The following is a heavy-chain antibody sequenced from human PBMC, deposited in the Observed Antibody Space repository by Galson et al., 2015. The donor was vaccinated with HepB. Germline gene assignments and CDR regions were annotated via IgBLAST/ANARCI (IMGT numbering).Heavy chain of an antibody. D-gene: IGHD6-19*01. Sequence: SLRLSCAASEFSIRSYWMHWVRQPPGKGLVWVSRINSDGSSRSHADSVKGRFTIFRDNAKNTLYLQMNSLRAEDTAVYYCARGPKYNSGWSGTDAWGQGTTVSVSS. CDR1: EFSIRSYW. J-gene: IGHJ6*02. CDR3: ARGPKYNSGWSGTDA. V-gene: IGHV3-74*01. CDR2: INSDGSSR.